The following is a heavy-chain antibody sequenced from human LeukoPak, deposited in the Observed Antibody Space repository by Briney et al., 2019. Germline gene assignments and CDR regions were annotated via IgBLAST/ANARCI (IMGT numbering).Heavy chain of an antibody. V-gene: IGHV4-39*07. Sequence: SETLSLTCTVSGGSISSSSYYWGWIRQPPGKGLEWIGSIYYGGSTYYNPSLESRVTISVDTSKNQFSLKLSSVTAADTAVYYCARERKVVAAAIDWFDPWGQGALVTVSS. CDR2: IYYGGST. D-gene: IGHD2-2*01. CDR3: ARERKVVAAAIDWFDP. CDR1: GGSISSSSYY. J-gene: IGHJ5*02.